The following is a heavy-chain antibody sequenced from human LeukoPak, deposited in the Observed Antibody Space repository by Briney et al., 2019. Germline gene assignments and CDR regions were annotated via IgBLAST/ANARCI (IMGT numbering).Heavy chain of an antibody. CDR3: ARHSIVGGSYESFNF. D-gene: IGHD1-26*01. J-gene: IGHJ3*01. CDR2: IDPSDSYT. V-gene: IGHV5-10-1*01. Sequence: GESLKISCKGSGYRFSRYWITWVRQMPGKGLEWMGRIDPSDSYTNYSPSFQGQVTISADKSITTVYLQWSSLKASDTAMYYCARHSIVGGSYESFNFWGQGTMVTVSS. CDR1: GYRFSRYW.